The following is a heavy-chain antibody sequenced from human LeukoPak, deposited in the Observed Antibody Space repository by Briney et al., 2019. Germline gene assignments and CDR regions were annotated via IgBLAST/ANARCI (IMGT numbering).Heavy chain of an antibody. D-gene: IGHD3-22*01. Sequence: NPSETLSLTCTVSGRSISSHYWSWIRQPPGKGLEWIGFIYYSGRTRYNPSLQSRVNISADTSKNRLSLKLTSVTAADTAVYYCARLLDNDSSGEPDTFDMWGQGIMVTVSS. V-gene: IGHV4-59*11. CDR2: IYYSGRT. J-gene: IGHJ3*02. CDR3: ARLLDNDSSGEPDTFDM. CDR1: GRSISSHY.